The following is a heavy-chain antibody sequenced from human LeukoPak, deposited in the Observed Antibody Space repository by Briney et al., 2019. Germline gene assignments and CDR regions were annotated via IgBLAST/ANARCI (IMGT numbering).Heavy chain of an antibody. J-gene: IGHJ4*02. CDR1: GFTFSTYS. V-gene: IGHV3-21*01. D-gene: IGHD3-22*01. CDR2: ISSSSSYI. Sequence: AGTLSLSCAASGFTFSTYSMNWVRPPPGEGLEWVSFISSSSSYIYYAHSVKGRLTIYTDHATNSLYLQMTSRRATDEAFYYCARDGALMYYDDSSGSEIDYWGQGTLVTVSS. CDR3: ARDGALMYYDDSSGSEIDY.